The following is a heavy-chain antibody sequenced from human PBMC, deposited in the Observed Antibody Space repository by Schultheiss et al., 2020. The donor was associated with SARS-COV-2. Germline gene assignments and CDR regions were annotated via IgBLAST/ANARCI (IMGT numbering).Heavy chain of an antibody. V-gene: IGHV3-21*01. J-gene: IGHJ4*02. CDR2: ISSSSSYI. CDR3: ARELVAAAGQDYFDY. Sequence: GGSLRLSCAASGFTFSDYYMSWVRQAPGKGLEWVSSISSSSSYIYYADSVKGRFTISRDNAKNSLYLQMNSLRAEDTAVYYCARELVAAAGQDYFDYWGQGTLVTVSS. D-gene: IGHD6-13*01. CDR1: GFTFSDYY.